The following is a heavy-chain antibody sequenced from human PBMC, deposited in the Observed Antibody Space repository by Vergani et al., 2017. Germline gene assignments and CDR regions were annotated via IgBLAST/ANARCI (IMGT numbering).Heavy chain of an antibody. V-gene: IGHV3-11*01. D-gene: IGHD2-15*01. CDR1: GFTFSDYY. J-gene: IGHJ4*02. CDR3: ARGEVRALYYFDR. CDR2: ISSSSTHI. Sequence: QVQLVESGGGLVKPGGSLRLSCAASGFTFSDYYMSWVRQAPGKRLEWVSYISSSSTHIYYADSVKGRFTISRDNAKNSLFLQMNSLRAEDTAVYYCARGEVRALYYFDRWGQGTLVSVSS.